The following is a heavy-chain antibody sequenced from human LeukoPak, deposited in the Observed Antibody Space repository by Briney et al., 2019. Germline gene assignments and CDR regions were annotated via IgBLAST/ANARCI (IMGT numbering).Heavy chain of an antibody. D-gene: IGHD3-22*01. CDR2: INHSGST. CDR1: GGSFSGYY. V-gene: IGHV4-34*01. J-gene: IGHJ5*02. CDR3: ARSAYYYDSSGYFRWFDP. Sequence: PSETLSLTCAVYGGSFSGYYWSWIRQPPGKGLGWIGEINHSGSTNYNPSLKSRVTISVDTSKNQFSLKLSSVTAADTAVYYCARSAYYYDSSGYFRWFDPWGQGTLVTVSS.